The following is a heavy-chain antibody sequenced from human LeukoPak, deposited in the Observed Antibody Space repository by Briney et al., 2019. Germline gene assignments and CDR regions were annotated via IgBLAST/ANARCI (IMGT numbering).Heavy chain of an antibody. D-gene: IGHD3-22*01. CDR1: GGSISSYY. CDR2: IYYSGST. Sequence: PSETLSLTCTVSGGSISSYYWSWIRQPPGKGLEWIGYIYYSGSTNYNPSLKSRVTISVDTFKNQFSLKLSSVTAADTAVYYCARADYYDSSGYYPAWTHNAFDIWGQGTMVTVSS. J-gene: IGHJ3*02. CDR3: ARADYYDSSGYYPAWTHNAFDI. V-gene: IGHV4-59*01.